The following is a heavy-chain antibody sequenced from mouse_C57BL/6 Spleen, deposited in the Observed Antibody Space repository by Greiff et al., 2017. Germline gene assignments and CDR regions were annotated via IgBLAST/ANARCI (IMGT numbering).Heavy chain of an antibody. CDR1: GYTFTSYW. J-gene: IGHJ3*01. V-gene: IGHV1-55*01. Sequence: VQLQQPGAELVKPGASVKMSCKASGYTFTSYWITWVKQRPGQGLEWIGDIYPGSGSTNYNEKFKSKATLTVDTSSSAAYMQLSSLTSEDSAVYSCARGYSNYWGGFAYWGQGTLVTVSA. D-gene: IGHD2-5*01. CDR2: IYPGSGST. CDR3: ARGYSNYWGGFAY.